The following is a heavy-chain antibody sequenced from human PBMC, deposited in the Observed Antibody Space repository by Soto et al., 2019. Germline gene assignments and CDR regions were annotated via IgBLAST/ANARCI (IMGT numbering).Heavy chain of an antibody. V-gene: IGHV4-59*01. CDR2: TSYTGNT. Sequence: SETLSLSCIVSVGSITSYHWSLILQFLGKGLEWIAYTSYTGNTIYNPSLQSRVTISMDTYKNQLYLKFTSMTASYTAVYYFVRDMHGGFTHYFDPCGKGTLVTVSS. CDR1: VGSITSYH. D-gene: IGHD2-15*01. J-gene: IGHJ5*02. CDR3: VRDMHGGFTHYFDP.